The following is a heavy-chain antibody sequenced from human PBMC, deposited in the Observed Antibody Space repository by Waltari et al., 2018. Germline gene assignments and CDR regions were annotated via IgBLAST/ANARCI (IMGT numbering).Heavy chain of an antibody. CDR3: ARDVKEQVTGALAFDI. V-gene: IGHV1-2*06. CDR1: GYTFTGYY. J-gene: IGHJ3*02. Sequence: QVQLVQSGAEVKKPGASVKVSCKASGYTFTGYYMHWVRQAPGQGLEWMGRINPNSGGTNYAQKFQGRVTMTRDTSISTAYMELSRLRSDDTAVYYCARDVKEQVTGALAFDIWGQGTMVTVSS. D-gene: IGHD2-21*02. CDR2: INPNSGGT.